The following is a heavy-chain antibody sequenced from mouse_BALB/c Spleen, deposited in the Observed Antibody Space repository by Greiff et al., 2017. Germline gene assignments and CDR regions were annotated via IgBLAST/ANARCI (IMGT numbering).Heavy chain of an antibody. CDR1: GFNIKDTY. CDR3: ARESYGNYGGYFDY. J-gene: IGHJ2*01. D-gene: IGHD2-1*01. V-gene: IGHV14-3*02. CDR2: IDPANGNT. Sequence: VQLQQSGAELVKPGASVKLSCTASGFNIKDTYMHWVKQRPEQGLEWIGRIDPANGNTKYDPKFQGKATITADTSSNTAYLQLSSLTSEDTAVYYCARESYGNYGGYFDYWGQGTPLTVSS.